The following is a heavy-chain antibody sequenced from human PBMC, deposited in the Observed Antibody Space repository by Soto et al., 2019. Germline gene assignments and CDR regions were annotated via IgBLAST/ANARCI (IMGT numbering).Heavy chain of an antibody. Sequence: QVQLVQSGAEVKKPGSSVKVSCKASGGTFSSYTISWVRQAPGQGLEWMGRIIPILGIANYAQKFQGRVTITADKSTSTAYMELSSLRSEDTAVYYCARDGVPDCRGGSCYVADAFDIWGQGTMVTVSS. CDR3: ARDGVPDCRGGSCYVADAFDI. D-gene: IGHD2-15*01. CDR1: GGTFSSYT. CDR2: IIPILGIA. J-gene: IGHJ3*02. V-gene: IGHV1-69*08.